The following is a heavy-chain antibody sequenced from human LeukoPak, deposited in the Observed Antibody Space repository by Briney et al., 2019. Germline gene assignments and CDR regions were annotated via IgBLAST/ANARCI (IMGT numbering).Heavy chain of an antibody. CDR2: ISYDGSNK. D-gene: IGHD6-13*01. CDR3: AKVLGEYSIRSKPLDT. Sequence: PGGSLRLSCAASGFTFSSYAMHWVRQAPGKGLEWVAVISYDGSNKYYADSVRGRFTVSRDNSKNTLYLQMNSLRPEDTAVYYCAKVLGEYSIRSKPLDTWGQGTLVTVSS. CDR1: GFTFSSYA. V-gene: IGHV3-30*04. J-gene: IGHJ5*02.